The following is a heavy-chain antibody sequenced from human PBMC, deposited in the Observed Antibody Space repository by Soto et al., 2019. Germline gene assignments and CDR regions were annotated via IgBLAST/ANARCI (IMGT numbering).Heavy chain of an antibody. CDR3: ARDFAYFVS. CDR1: GGSFKSGSYS. CDR2: VYHTGRT. V-gene: IGHV4-61*01. D-gene: IGHD3-3*01. J-gene: IGHJ4*02. Sequence: SETLSLTCTVSGGSFKSGSYSWSWIRQPPGKGLEWIGYVYHTGRTSYNPSLKSRVSISMDTSKNQFSLNLDSVTAADTAVYFCARDFAYFVSWGQGTLVTVSS.